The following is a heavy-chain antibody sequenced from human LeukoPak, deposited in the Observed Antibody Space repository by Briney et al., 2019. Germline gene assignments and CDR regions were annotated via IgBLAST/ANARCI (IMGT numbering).Heavy chain of an antibody. D-gene: IGHD6-13*01. Sequence: GASVKVSCKASGYSFTDYGIIWVRQAPGQGLEWMGWISAYNGITNYAQKLQDRVTLTTDTSTNTAYMELRGLRSDDTAVYYCARRPYSSSWSVLYYFDYWGQGTLVTVSS. CDR1: GYSFTDYG. CDR2: ISAYNGIT. CDR3: ARRPYSSSWSVLYYFDY. J-gene: IGHJ4*02. V-gene: IGHV1-18*01.